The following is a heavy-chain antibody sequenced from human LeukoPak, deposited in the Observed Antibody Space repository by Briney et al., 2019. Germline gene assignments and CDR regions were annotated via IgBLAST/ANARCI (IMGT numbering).Heavy chain of an antibody. CDR3: ARHRGYSYGYDAFDI. CDR1: GGSINSYY. D-gene: IGHD5-18*01. J-gene: IGHJ3*02. CDR2: IYYSGST. V-gene: IGHV4-59*08. Sequence: SETLSLTCTVSGGSINSYYWSWIRQPPGKGLEWIGYIYYSGSTNYNPSLKSRVTISVDTSKNQFSLKLSSVTAADTAVYYCARHRGYSYGYDAFDIWGQGTMVTVSS.